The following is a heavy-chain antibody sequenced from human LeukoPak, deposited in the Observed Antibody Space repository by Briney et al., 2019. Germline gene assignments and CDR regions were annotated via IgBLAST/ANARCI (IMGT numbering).Heavy chain of an antibody. CDR3: ARGRRYYYYMDV. V-gene: IGHV4-34*01. CDR2: INHSGST. J-gene: IGHJ6*03. CDR1: GGSFSGYY. Sequence: SETLSLTCAVYGGSFSGYYWSWIRQPPGKGLEWIGEINHSGSTNYNPSLKSRVTISVDTSKNQFSLKLSSVTAADTAVYYCARGRRYYYYMDVWGKGTTVTISS.